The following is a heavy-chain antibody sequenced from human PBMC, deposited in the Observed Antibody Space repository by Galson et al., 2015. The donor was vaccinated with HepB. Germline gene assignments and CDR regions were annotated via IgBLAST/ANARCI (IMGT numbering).Heavy chain of an antibody. CDR1: GFAFSSYS. D-gene: IGHD4-11*01. Sequence: SLRLSCAASGFAFSSYSMNWVRQAPGKGLEWVASLSPSNDYIYHADSVKGRFTISKDNAQNSLYLQMNSLRAEDTAVYYCVRDSFLGVDYSVEDWGQGILVTVSS. V-gene: IGHV3-21*01. CDR2: LSPSNDYI. CDR3: VRDSFLGVDYSVED. J-gene: IGHJ4*02.